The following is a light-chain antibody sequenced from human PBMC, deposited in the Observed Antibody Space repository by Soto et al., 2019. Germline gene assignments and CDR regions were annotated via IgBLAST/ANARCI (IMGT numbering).Light chain of an antibody. J-gene: IGKJ2*01. V-gene: IGKV4-1*01. CDR3: QQYYSTPMYT. CDR2: WTS. CDR1: QSLFDRNTNENL. Sequence: EIVMTQSPDSLAVSLGESATINCKSSQSLFDRNTNENLLVWYQQKPGQPPKLLIYWTSTRESGVPARFSGSGSGTDFTLTISSLQAEDVAVYYCQQYYSTPMYTFGQGTKLEIK.